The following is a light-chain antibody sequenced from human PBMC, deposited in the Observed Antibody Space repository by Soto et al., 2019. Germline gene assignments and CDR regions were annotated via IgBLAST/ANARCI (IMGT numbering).Light chain of an antibody. CDR3: AAWDDSLNGRV. CDR2: SNN. CDR1: SSNIGSNS. Sequence: QAVVTQPPSASWTPGQRVTISCSGSSSNIGSNSVNWYQQLPGTAPKLLIYSNNQRPSGVPDRFSGSKSGTSASLAISGLQSEDEADYYCAAWDDSLNGRVFGGGTKVTVL. V-gene: IGLV1-44*01. J-gene: IGLJ3*02.